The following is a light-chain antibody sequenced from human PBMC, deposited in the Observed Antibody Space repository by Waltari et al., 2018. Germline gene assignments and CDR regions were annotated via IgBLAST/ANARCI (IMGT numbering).Light chain of an antibody. CDR3: LQSHNYPRT. CDR1: EDIRSD. J-gene: IGKJ1*01. Sequence: IQMTQSPSSLSASVGDTVTIKCRATEDIRSDLNWYQQKPVKAPKLLISTTSKLENGVPSRFSGSGSHTDFTLAISSLQPEDFGTYYCLQSHNYPRTFGQGTKVEI. CDR2: TTS. V-gene: IGKV1-6*02.